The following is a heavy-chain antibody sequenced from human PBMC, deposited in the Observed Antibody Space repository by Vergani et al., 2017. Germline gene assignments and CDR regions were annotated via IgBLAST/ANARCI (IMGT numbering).Heavy chain of an antibody. CDR1: GFTFSSYG. CDR2: ISGSGGST. J-gene: IGHJ3*02. V-gene: IGHV3-23*04. D-gene: IGHD6-13*01. Sequence: VQLVESGGGVVQPGRSLRLSCAASGFTFSSYGMHWVRQAPGKGLEWVSAISGSGGSTYYADSVKGRFTISRDNSKNTLYLQMNSLRAEDTAVYYCAKDLVGGVVAAVYDAFDIWGQGTMVTVSS. CDR3: AKDLVGGVVAAVYDAFDI.